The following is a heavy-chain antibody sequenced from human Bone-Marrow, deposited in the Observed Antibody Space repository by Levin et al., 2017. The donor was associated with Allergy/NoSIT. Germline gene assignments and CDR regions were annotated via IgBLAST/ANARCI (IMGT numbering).Heavy chain of an antibody. D-gene: IGHD6-13*01. V-gene: IGHV3-23*01. CDR3: AKDRGAAAGTALFRFDF. J-gene: IGHJ4*02. CDR1: GFTFSSYA. CDR2: ISGSGGST. Sequence: GGSLRLSCAASGFTFSSYAMSWVRQAPGKGLEWVSGISGSGGSTNYADSVKGRFTISRDNSKNTLYLQMNSLRAEDTAVYYCAKDRGAAAGTALFRFDFCGQGALVTVSS.